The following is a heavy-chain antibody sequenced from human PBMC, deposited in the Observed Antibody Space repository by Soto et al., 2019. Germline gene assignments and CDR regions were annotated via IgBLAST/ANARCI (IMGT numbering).Heavy chain of an antibody. V-gene: IGHV4-61*05. CDR2: IYTSGST. CDR1: SCSISSTSYF. J-gene: IGHJ6*02. D-gene: IGHD6-6*01. CDR3: ARVNGSSSPDLYYYYGMDV. Sequence: PSDTLSLTCTFSSCSISSTSYFWGWIRQPPGKGLEWIGHIYTSGSTNYNPSLKSRVTMSVDTSKNQFSLKLSSVTAADTAVYYCARVNGSSSPDLYYYYGMDVWGQGTKVTVSS.